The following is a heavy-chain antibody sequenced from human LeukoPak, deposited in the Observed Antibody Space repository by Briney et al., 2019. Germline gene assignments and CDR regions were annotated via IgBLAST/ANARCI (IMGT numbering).Heavy chain of an antibody. CDR1: GFTFSSYS. D-gene: IGHD5-12*01. CDR2: ISGSGGRT. J-gene: IGHJ4*02. V-gene: IGHV3-23*01. Sequence: GGSLRLSCAASGFTFSSYSMSWVRQAPGKGLEWVSVISGSGGRTYYADSVKGRFTISRDNSKNTLYVQMNSLRAEDTAVYYCAKDLLAATIDYYFDYWGQGTLVTVSS. CDR3: AKDLLAATIDYYFDY.